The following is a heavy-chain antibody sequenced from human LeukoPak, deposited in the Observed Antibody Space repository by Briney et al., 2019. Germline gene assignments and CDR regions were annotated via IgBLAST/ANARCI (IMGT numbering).Heavy chain of an antibody. V-gene: IGHV1-2*02. CDR3: AREGYYDSGSYYIV. D-gene: IGHD3-10*01. J-gene: IGHJ4*02. Sequence: ASVKVSCKDSGYTFTGYYIHWVRQAPGQGLEWMGWINPNSGGTKYAQKFQGRVTMTRDTSITTAYMELSRLRSDDTALYYCAREGYYDSGSYYIVWGQGTLVTVSS. CDR2: INPNSGGT. CDR1: GYTFTGYY.